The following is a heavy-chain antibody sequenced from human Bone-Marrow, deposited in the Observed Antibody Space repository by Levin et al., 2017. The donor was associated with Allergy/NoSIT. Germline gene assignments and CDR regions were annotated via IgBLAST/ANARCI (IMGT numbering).Heavy chain of an antibody. D-gene: IGHD1-7*01. V-gene: IGHV3-33*01. J-gene: IGHJ4*02. CDR3: ARDLGDWNYPGILDY. CDR1: GFTFSNYN. Sequence: QAGGSLRLSCAASGFTFSNYNIHWVRQAPGKGLEWVAVIWFDGSDKYYADSVRGRFTISRDNSNNTLFLQMNSLRVEDTAVYYCARDLGDWNYPGILDYWGQGTLVTVSS. CDR2: IWFDGSDK.